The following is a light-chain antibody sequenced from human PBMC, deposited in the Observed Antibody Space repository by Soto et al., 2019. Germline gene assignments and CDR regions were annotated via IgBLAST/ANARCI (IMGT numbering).Light chain of an antibody. CDR2: DAS. CDR3: QQRMHWPPIT. V-gene: IGKV3-11*01. J-gene: IGKJ5*01. Sequence: EIVLTQSPATLSLSPGXXXXXXXXXSXXVXIXXAWFQQKPGQAPRLLIYDASNRATGIPARFSGSGSGTDFTLTISSLEPEDFAVYYXQQRMHWPPITFGQGTRLEIK. CDR1: XXVXIX.